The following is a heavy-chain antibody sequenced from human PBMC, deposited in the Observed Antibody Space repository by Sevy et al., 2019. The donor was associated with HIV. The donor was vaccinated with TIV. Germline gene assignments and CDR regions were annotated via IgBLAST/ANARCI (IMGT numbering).Heavy chain of an antibody. D-gene: IGHD3-22*01. CDR2: ISGSGKST. J-gene: IGHJ3*02. CDR1: GFTFRNYA. CDR3: TKDQGESSGYYPLGAFDI. Sequence: GGSLRLSCAASGFTFRNYAMNWVRRGPGKGLEWVSTISGSGKSTYYADSVKGRFTFSRDNSKNTLYLQMNSLRAEDTAVYYCTKDQGESSGYYPLGAFDIWGQGTMVTVSS. V-gene: IGHV3-23*01.